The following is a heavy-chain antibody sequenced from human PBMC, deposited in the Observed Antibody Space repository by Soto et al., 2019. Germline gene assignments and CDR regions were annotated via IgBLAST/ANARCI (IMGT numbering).Heavy chain of an antibody. Sequence: GGSLRLSCAASGFTFSSYGMHWVRQAPGKGLEWVAVISYDGSNKYYADSVKGRFTISRDNSKNTLYLQMNSLRAEDTAVYYCAKVGYSSSWYIYYFDYWGQGTLVTVSS. CDR3: AKVGYSSSWYIYYFDY. CDR2: ISYDGSNK. CDR1: GFTFSSYG. D-gene: IGHD6-13*01. V-gene: IGHV3-30*18. J-gene: IGHJ4*02.